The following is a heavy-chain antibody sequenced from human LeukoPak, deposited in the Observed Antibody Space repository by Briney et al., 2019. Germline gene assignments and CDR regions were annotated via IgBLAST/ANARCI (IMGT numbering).Heavy chain of an antibody. CDR3: ARADYDFWSGFGGFDY. D-gene: IGHD3-3*01. CDR2: IYHSGST. CDR1: GGSISSGGYS. V-gene: IGHV4-30-2*01. Sequence: SQTLSLTCAVSGGSISSGGYSWSWIRQPPGKGLEWIGYIYHSGSTYYNPSLKSRVTISVDRSKNQFSLKLSSVTAADTAVYYCARADYDFWSGFGGFDYWGQGTLVTVSS. J-gene: IGHJ4*02.